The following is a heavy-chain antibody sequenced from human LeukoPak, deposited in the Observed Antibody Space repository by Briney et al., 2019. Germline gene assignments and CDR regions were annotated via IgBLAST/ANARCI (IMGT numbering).Heavy chain of an antibody. V-gene: IGHV3-20*01. Sequence: PGGSLRLSCAASGFTFDDYGMSWVRQAPGKGLEWVSGINWNGGSTGYADSVKGRFTISRDNAKNSLYLQMNSLRAEDTALYHCARRSGPRTTTKPGTTYYYYYYMDVWGKGTTVTVSS. D-gene: IGHD1-14*01. J-gene: IGHJ6*03. CDR2: INWNGGST. CDR3: ARRSGPRTTTKPGTTYYYYYYMDV. CDR1: GFTFDDYG.